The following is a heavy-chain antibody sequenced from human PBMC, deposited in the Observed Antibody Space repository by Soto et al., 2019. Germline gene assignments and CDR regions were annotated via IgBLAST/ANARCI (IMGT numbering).Heavy chain of an antibody. CDR1: GFMFSNYG. Sequence: EVQLSESGGGLVQPGGSLRLSCAASGFMFSNYGMSWVRQAPGKGLEWVSGISGSGGTTYYADSVKGRFTISRDNSKNRLYLQMNSLRAEDTAVYYCAKDSERVAGFYFDYWGQGILVTVSS. CDR3: AKDSERVAGFYFDY. V-gene: IGHV3-23*01. J-gene: IGHJ4*02. D-gene: IGHD6-19*01. CDR2: ISGSGGTT.